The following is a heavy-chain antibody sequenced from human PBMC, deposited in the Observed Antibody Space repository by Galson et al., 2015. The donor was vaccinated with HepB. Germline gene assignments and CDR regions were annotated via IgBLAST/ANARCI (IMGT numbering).Heavy chain of an antibody. Sequence: SLRLSCAASGFTFSSYAIHWVRQAPGKGLEWVSVISYDGSNKYYADSVKGRFTISRDNSKNTLYLQMNSLRAEDTAVYYCARECGLTGTCDAFDIWGQGTMVTVSS. D-gene: IGHD4-11*01. CDR3: ARECGLTGTCDAFDI. CDR2: ISYDGSNK. V-gene: IGHV3-30*04. CDR1: GFTFSSYA. J-gene: IGHJ3*02.